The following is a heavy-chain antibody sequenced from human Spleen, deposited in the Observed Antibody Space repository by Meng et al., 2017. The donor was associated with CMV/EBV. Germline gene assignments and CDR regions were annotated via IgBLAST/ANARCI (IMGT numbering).Heavy chain of an antibody. J-gene: IGHJ4*02. CDR1: GFMFNTYS. CDR3: ARDRHSSSYYFDY. Sequence: GESLKISCEASGFMFNTYSMNWVRQAPGRGLEWMSSFDSTSRNVYYADPVKGRFTISRDNAKNSLYLQMNSLRAEDTAVYYCARDRHSSSYYFDYWGQGTLVTVSS. CDR2: FDSTSRNV. V-gene: IGHV3-21*01. D-gene: IGHD6-6*01.